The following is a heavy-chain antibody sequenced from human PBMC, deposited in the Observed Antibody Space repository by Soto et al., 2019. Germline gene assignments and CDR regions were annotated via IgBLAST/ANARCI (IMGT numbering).Heavy chain of an antibody. V-gene: IGHV4-39*01. CDR1: GGTFSSSSHY. CDR2: MFYFGST. J-gene: IGHJ3*02. CDR3: ARHWAYCSSTSCYRSHAFDI. D-gene: IGHD2-2*02. Sequence: SETLSLTCTVFGGTFSSSSHYWGWIRQPPGKGLEWLGTMFYFGSTYYNTSLESRVTISVDPSKNQFSLKLSSVTAADTAVYYCARHWAYCSSTSCYRSHAFDIWCQGTMVTVSS.